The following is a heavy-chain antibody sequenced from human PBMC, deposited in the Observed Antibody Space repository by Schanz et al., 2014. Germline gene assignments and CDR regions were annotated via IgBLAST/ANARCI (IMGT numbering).Heavy chain of an antibody. Sequence: QVQLVQSGAEVKKPGASVKVSCKASGDTFRSYTINWVRQAPGQGPEWIGRFMPFLGITNLAQKFQDRVTMTADKATSTAYMELSALRSEDTAMYYCARDRWNYEGGSFDIWGQGPMVTVSS. CDR3: ARDRWNYEGGSFDI. J-gene: IGHJ3*02. CDR2: FMPFLGIT. V-gene: IGHV1-69*04. D-gene: IGHD1-7*01. CDR1: GDTFRSYT.